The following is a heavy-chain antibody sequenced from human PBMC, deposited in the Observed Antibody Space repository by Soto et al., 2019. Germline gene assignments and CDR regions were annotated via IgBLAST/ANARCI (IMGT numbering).Heavy chain of an antibody. CDR3: ARDWDRNWFDP. Sequence: QVQLQESGPGLVKPSQTLSLTCTVSGGSISSGGYYWSWIRQHPGKGLEWIGYIYYSGSTYYNPSLKSRVTITVETSKNQFSLKLSSVTAADTAVYYCARDWDRNWFDPWGQGTLVTVSS. CDR2: IYYSGST. CDR1: GGSISSGGYY. V-gene: IGHV4-31*03. D-gene: IGHD1-26*01. J-gene: IGHJ5*02.